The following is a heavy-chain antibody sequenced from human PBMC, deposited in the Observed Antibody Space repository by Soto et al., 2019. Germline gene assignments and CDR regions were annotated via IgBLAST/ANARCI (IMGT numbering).Heavy chain of an antibody. V-gene: IGHV3-30-3*01. CDR2: ISYDGSSK. CDR1: EFSFSSYA. CDR3: ASDSYGMDV. Sequence: QVQLVESGGGVVQPGRSLRLSCAASEFSFSSYAMHWVRQAPGKGLEWVAVISYDGSSKYYADSVKGRFTISRDNSKNTLYLQMNILKPEDTAVYYCASDSYGMDVWGQGTTVTVSS. J-gene: IGHJ6*02.